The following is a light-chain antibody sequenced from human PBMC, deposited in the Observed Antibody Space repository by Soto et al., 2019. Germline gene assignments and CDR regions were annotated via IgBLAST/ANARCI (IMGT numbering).Light chain of an antibody. Sequence: EIQMTQSPSTLSAYVGDRVTITCRASQSIRDWLAWYQQKPGKAPKLLIFDASTLESGVPSRFSGSGSGTQFTLTISSLQPDDFATYYCQQYNTYSWTFGQGTKVEIK. CDR3: QQYNTYSWT. J-gene: IGKJ1*01. CDR2: DAS. CDR1: QSIRDW. V-gene: IGKV1-5*01.